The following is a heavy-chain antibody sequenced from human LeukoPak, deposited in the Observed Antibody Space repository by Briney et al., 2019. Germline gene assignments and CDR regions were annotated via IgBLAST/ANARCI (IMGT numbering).Heavy chain of an antibody. CDR3: ARDSSSWYLGY. CDR1: GYTFTTYA. D-gene: IGHD6-13*01. V-gene: IGHV1-18*01. J-gene: IGHJ4*02. Sequence: ASVKVSCKAFGYTFTTYAISWVRQAPGQGLEWMGWISGYNGDTNYAQKLQGRVTMTTDTSTSTAYMELSRLRSDDTAVYYCARDSSSWYLGYWGQGTLVTVSS. CDR2: ISGYNGDT.